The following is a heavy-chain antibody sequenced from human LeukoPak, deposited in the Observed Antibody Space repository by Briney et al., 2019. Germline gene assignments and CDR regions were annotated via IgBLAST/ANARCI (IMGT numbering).Heavy chain of an antibody. D-gene: IGHD5-12*01. V-gene: IGHV3-48*03. Sequence: GGSLRLSCAASGFTFSSVEMNWVRQAPGKGLEWVSYISRSGSNIYYADSVKGRFTISRDNAKNSLYLQMNSLRAEDTAVYYCATIGSAYGYGAFDIWGQGTLVTVS. CDR1: GFTFSSVE. CDR2: ISRSGSNI. CDR3: ATIGSAYGYGAFDI. J-gene: IGHJ3*02.